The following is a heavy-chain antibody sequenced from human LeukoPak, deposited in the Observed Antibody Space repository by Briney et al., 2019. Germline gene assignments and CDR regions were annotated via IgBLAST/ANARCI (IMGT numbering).Heavy chain of an antibody. D-gene: IGHD3-16*01. CDR3: ARVEITLGGQDAFGI. CDR2: IYHSGIT. V-gene: IGHV4-38-2*02. CDR1: SYSISSGYY. J-gene: IGHJ3*02. Sequence: PSETLSLTCTVSSYSISSGYYWGWIRQTPGKGLEWIGSIYHSGITSYNPSLKSRVTISVDTSKNQFSLKLSSVTAADTAVYYCARVEITLGGQDAFGIWGQGTMVTVSS.